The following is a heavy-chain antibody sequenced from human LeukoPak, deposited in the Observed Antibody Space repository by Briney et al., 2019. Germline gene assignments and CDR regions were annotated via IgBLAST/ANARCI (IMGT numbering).Heavy chain of an antibody. V-gene: IGHV3-23*01. CDR3: AKPPYGDYGSYYYNYMDV. Sequence: PGGSLRLSCAASGFTFSSYAMTWVRQASGKGLEWASAISGSGGSTYYADSVKGRFTISRDNSKNTLYLQMNSLRAEDTAVYYCAKPPYGDYGSYYYNYMDVWGKGTTVTVSS. CDR2: ISGSGGST. CDR1: GFTFSSYA. J-gene: IGHJ6*03. D-gene: IGHD4-17*01.